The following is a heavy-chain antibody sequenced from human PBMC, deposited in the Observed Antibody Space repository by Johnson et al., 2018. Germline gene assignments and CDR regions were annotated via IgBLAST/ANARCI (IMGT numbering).Heavy chain of an antibody. CDR1: GFTFSSYA. V-gene: IGHV3-30*04. D-gene: IGHD3-10*01. Sequence: QVQLVESGGGVVQPGRSLRLSCAASGFTFSSYAMHWVRQAPGKGLEWVAVISYDGSNKYYADSVKGRFTISRDNTKNTLYLQMNSRRAGERGLYYCAKVKGSGSYYNENYYYYYMDVWGKGTTVTVSS. CDR2: ISYDGSNK. J-gene: IGHJ6*03. CDR3: AKVKGSGSYYNENYYYYYMDV.